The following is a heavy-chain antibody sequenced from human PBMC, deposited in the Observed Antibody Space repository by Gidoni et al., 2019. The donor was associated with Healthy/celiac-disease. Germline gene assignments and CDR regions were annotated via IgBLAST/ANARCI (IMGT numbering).Heavy chain of an antibody. V-gene: IGHV1-2*02. Sequence: QVQLVQSGAEVKKPGASVKVSCKASGYTFTGYYMHWVRQAPGQGLEWMGWINPNSGGTNYAQKFQGRVTMTRDTSISTAYMELSRLRSDDTAVYYCARDLPYCSGGSCYNYYYYYGMDVWGQGTTVTVSS. CDR1: GYTFTGYY. CDR2: INPNSGGT. CDR3: ARDLPYCSGGSCYNYYYYYGMDV. D-gene: IGHD2-15*01. J-gene: IGHJ6*02.